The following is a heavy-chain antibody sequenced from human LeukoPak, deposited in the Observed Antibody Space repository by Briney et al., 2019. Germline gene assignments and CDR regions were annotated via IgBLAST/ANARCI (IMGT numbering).Heavy chain of an antibody. D-gene: IGHD4-17*01. CDR1: GGSISSYY. V-gene: IGHV4-59*08. CDR2: FYYSGST. CDR3: ARRGSYGDYLAWFDP. Sequence: SETLSLTCTVSGGSISSYYWSWIRQPPGKGLEWIGYFYYSGSTNYNPSLKSRVTISVDTSKNQFSLKLSSVTAADTAVYYCARRGSYGDYLAWFDPWGQGTLVTVSS. J-gene: IGHJ5*02.